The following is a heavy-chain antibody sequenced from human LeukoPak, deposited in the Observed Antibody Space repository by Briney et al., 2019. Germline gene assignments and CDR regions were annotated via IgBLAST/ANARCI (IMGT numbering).Heavy chain of an antibody. V-gene: IGHV3-33*01. D-gene: IGHD2-2*01. CDR3: ARGTRTSPFDY. CDR2: IWYDGSNK. Sequence: GGSLRPSCPPSGFTFSSYGMHWARQAPGKGLEWVAVIWYDGSNKYYADSVKGRFTISRDNSKNTLYLQMNSLRAEDTAVYYCARGTRTSPFDYWGQGTLVTVSS. CDR1: GFTFSSYG. J-gene: IGHJ4*02.